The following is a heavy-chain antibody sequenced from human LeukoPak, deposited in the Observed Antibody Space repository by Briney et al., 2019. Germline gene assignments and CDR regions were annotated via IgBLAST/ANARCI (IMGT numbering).Heavy chain of an antibody. J-gene: IGHJ6*03. V-gene: IGHV3-21*01. CDR1: GFTFSDYT. Sequence: PGGSLRLSCAASGFTFSDYTMNWVRQAPGKGLEWVSSISSSSSYIYYADSVKGQFTISSDNAKNSLSLQMKSLRAEDTAVYYYVRGEYSYGPLDYYYYMDVWGKGTTVTVSS. D-gene: IGHD5-18*01. CDR2: ISSSSSYI. CDR3: VRGEYSYGPLDYYYYMDV.